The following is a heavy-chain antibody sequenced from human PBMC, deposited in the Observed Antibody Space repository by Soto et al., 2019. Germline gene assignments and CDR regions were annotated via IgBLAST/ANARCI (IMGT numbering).Heavy chain of an antibody. Sequence: QVQLVLSGAEVKNPGASVKVSCRTSGYTFTNYYLHWVRQAPGQGLEWMGWIYPQSGGTNYAQRFREGVTLTRDTCISTAYMELLRLKSDSTAVYYCARVPYCFEYSSPTPAYHFDYWGQGILVTVAA. CDR1: GYTFTNYY. J-gene: IGHJ4*02. CDR3: ARVPYCFEYSSPTPAYHFDY. D-gene: IGHD6-6*01. V-gene: IGHV1-2*02. CDR2: IYPQSGGT.